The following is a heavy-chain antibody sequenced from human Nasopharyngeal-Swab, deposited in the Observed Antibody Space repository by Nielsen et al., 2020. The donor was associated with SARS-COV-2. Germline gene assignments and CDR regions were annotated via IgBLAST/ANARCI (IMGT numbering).Heavy chain of an antibody. V-gene: IGHV3-30*18. Sequence: GESLKISCAASGFTFSSYGMHWVRQAPGKGLEWVAVISYDGSNKYYADSVKGRFTISRDNSKNTLYLQMNSLRAEDTAVYYCAKDRAYCGLDWGQGNLVTV. J-gene: IGHJ4*02. CDR2: ISYDGSNK. D-gene: IGHD2-21*01. CDR1: GFTFSSYG. CDR3: AKDRAYCGLD.